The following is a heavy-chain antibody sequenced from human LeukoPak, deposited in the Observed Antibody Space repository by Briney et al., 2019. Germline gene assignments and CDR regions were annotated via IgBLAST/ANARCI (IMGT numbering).Heavy chain of an antibody. CDR3: VKHYCSGDSCRRDAFDI. V-gene: IGHV3-23*01. Sequence: PGGSLRLSCAASGFTFSSYAMSWVRQAPGKGLEWVSAISGSGGSTYYADSVKGRFTISRDNSKNTLYLQMNSLRAEDTAVYYCVKHYCSGDSCRRDAFDIWGQGTMVTVSS. CDR2: ISGSGGST. D-gene: IGHD2-15*01. J-gene: IGHJ3*02. CDR1: GFTFSSYA.